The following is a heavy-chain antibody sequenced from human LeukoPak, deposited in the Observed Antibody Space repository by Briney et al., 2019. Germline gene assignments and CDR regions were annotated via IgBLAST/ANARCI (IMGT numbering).Heavy chain of an antibody. CDR2: IVGSAVNT. CDR3: AKYTSGTAYRGLDQ. J-gene: IGHJ4*02. Sequence: PGGSLRLSCGPSGFTVSSYAITWVRQDPGKGLEWPSTIVGSAVNTYYADSVKGRFTISRDDSKNTVYLQMNSLRAEDTAVYSCAKYTSGTAYRGLDQWGQGTLVTVSS. D-gene: IGHD3-10*01. CDR1: GFTVSSYA. V-gene: IGHV3-23*01.